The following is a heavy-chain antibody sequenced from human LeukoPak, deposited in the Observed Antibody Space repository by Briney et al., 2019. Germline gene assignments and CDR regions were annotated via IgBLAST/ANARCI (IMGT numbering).Heavy chain of an antibody. V-gene: IGHV4-34*01. CDR3: ARDRLLYYYGSGSYPDAFDI. J-gene: IGHJ3*02. D-gene: IGHD3-10*01. CDR1: GGSFSGYY. Sequence: SETLSLTCAVYGGSFSGYYWSWIRQPPGKGLEWIGEINHSGSTNYNPSLKSRVTISVDTSKNQFSLKLSSVTAADTAVYYCARDRLLYYYGSGSYPDAFDIWGQGTMDTVSS. CDR2: INHSGST.